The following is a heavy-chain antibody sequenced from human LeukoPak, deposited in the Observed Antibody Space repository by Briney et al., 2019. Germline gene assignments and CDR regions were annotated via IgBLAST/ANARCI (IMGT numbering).Heavy chain of an antibody. CDR1: GYTFTSYG. CDR3: ARDKISGEYVTWFDP. V-gene: IGHV1-18*01. D-gene: IGHD3-16*01. CDR2: ISAYNGNT. J-gene: IGHJ5*02. Sequence: PGASVKVSCKASGYTFTSYGISWVRQAPGQGLEWMGWISAYNGNTNYAQKLQGRVTMTTDTSTSTAYMELRSLRSDDTAVYYCARDKISGEYVTWFDPWGQGTLVTVSS.